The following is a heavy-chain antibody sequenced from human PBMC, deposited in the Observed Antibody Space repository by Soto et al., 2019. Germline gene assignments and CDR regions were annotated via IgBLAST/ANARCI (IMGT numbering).Heavy chain of an antibody. V-gene: IGHV4-34*01. J-gene: IGHJ4*02. CDR1: GGSFSGYY. CDR3: ARGPLDDHCSSTSCLPRNTQQKYSSSWLFDY. D-gene: IGHD2-2*01. CDR2: INHSGST. Sequence: PSETLSLTCAVYGGSFSGYYWSWIRQPPGKRQKWTGEINHSGSTNYNTSLKSRVTISVDTSKNHVSLKLSFVTAADTAVYYCARGPLDDHCSSTSCLPRNTQQKYSSSWLFDYWGQGTLVTVSS.